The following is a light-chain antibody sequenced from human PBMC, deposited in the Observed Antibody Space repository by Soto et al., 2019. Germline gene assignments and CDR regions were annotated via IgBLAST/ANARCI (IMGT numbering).Light chain of an antibody. Sequence: QSVLTQPACVSGSPGQSITISCTGTSSDVGGYNYVSWYQQHPGKAPKLMIYNVSNRPSGVSNRFSGSKSGNTASLTISGLQAEDEGHYYCSSFTSTNTVLFGGGTQLTVL. CDR1: SSDVGGYNY. CDR3: SSFTSTNTVL. J-gene: IGLJ2*01. V-gene: IGLV2-14*01. CDR2: NVS.